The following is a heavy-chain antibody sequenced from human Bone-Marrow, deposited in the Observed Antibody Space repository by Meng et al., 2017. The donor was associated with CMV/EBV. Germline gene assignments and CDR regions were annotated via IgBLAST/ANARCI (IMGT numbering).Heavy chain of an antibody. CDR3: ARGRSDYFDY. J-gene: IGHJ4*02. Sequence: GESLKISCAASGFSITKYVMHWVRQAPGKGLEWVAVISSDGSNKNYADSVKGRSTISRDNSRNTLYLRINSLRAEDTAVYCCARGRSDYFDYWGQGTLVTVSS. CDR2: ISSDGSNK. V-gene: IGHV3-30*04. CDR1: GFSITKYV.